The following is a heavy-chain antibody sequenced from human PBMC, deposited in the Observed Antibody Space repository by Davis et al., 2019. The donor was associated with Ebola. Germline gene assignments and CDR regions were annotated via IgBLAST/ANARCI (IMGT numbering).Heavy chain of an antibody. CDR3: AGDFDFWSGYHYYFDY. J-gene: IGHJ4*02. Sequence: ASVKVSCKASGYTFTSYGISWVRHAPGQGLEWMGWISAYNGNTNYAQKLQGRVTMTTDTSTSTAYMELRSLRSDDTAVYYCAGDFDFWSGYHYYFDYWGQGTLVTVSS. D-gene: IGHD3-3*01. CDR2: ISAYNGNT. V-gene: IGHV1-18*01. CDR1: GYTFTSYG.